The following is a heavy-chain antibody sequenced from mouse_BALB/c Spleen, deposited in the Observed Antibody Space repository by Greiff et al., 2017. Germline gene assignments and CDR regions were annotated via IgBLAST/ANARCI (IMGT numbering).Heavy chain of an antibody. J-gene: IGHJ1*01. Sequence: VHVKQSGAELVRPGALVKLSCKASGFNIKDYYMHWVKQRPEQGLEWIGWIDPENGNTIYDPKFQGKASITADTSSSTAYMQLSSLTSEDTAVYFCARGGRRNFDVWGAGTTVTVSS. CDR1: GFNIKDYY. V-gene: IGHV14-1*02. CDR3: ARGGRRNFDV. CDR2: IDPENGNT. D-gene: IGHD2-12*01.